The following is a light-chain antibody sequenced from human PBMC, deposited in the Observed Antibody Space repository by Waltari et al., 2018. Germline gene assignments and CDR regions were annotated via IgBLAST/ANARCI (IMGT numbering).Light chain of an antibody. Sequence: DIVMTQSPLSLPVTPGEPASISCRSSESLLHSNGYTYLDWYLQKPGQSHHLLIYWASNRASGVPARFSGSGSGTDFTLKISRVEAEDVGVYYCMQTLQTPYTFGQGTKLEIK. CDR3: MQTLQTPYT. V-gene: IGKV2-28*01. J-gene: IGKJ2*01. CDR2: WAS. CDR1: ESLLHSNGYTY.